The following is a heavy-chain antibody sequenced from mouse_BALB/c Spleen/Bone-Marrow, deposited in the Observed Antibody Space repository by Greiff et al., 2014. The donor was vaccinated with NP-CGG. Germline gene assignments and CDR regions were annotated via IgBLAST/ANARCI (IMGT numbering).Heavy chain of an antibody. CDR1: GYAFTNYL. CDR3: ARFGRYYFDY. Sequence: QVQLQQSGAELVRPGTAVNVSCKASGYAFTNYLIECVKQRPGQGLEWIGVINPGSGGANYNEKFKGKATLTADKSSSTAYMQLSSLTSDDSAVYFCARFGRYYFDYWGQGTTLTVSS. CDR2: INPGSGGA. V-gene: IGHV1-54*01. J-gene: IGHJ2*01.